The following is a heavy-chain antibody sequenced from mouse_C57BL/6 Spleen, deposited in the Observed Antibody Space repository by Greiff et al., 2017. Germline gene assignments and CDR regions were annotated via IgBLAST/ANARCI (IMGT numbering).Heavy chain of an antibody. D-gene: IGHD4-1*02. J-gene: IGHJ4*01. V-gene: IGHV2-5*01. Sequence: VKLQQSGPGLVQPSQSLSITCTVSGFSLTSYGVHWVRQSPGKGLEWLGVIWIGGSTDYNAAFMSRLSITKDNSKSPVFFKMNSLQADDTAIYYCAKNRGSTGTGAMDYWGQGTSVTVSS. CDR2: IWIGGST. CDR3: AKNRGSTGTGAMDY. CDR1: GFSLTSYG.